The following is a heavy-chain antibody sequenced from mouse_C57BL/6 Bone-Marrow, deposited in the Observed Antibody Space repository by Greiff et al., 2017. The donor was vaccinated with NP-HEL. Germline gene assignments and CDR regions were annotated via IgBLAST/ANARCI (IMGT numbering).Heavy chain of an antibody. CDR1: GYSFTDYN. D-gene: IGHD1-1*01. CDR3: ARSGYYGRGTWFAY. V-gene: IGHV1-39*01. CDR2: INPNYGTT. Sequence: VQLQQSGPELVKPGASVKISCKASGYSFTDYNMNWVKQSNGKSLEWIGVINPNYGTTSYNQKFKGKATLTVDQSSSTAYMQRNSLTSEDSAVDYWARSGYYGRGTWFAYWGQGTLVTVSA. J-gene: IGHJ3*01.